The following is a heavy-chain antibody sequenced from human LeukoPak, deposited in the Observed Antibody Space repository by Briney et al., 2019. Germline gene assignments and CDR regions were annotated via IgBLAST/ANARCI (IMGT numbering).Heavy chain of an antibody. CDR1: GFTFSDYY. Sequence: PGGSLRLSCAASGFTFSDYYMSWIRQAPGKGLEWVSYISSSGSTIYYADSVKGRFTISRDNAKNSLYLQMNSLRAEDTAVYYCARASWGYYYYYYMDVWGKGTTVTVSS. CDR3: ARASWGYYYYYYMDV. J-gene: IGHJ6*03. V-gene: IGHV3-11*04. CDR2: ISSSGSTI. D-gene: IGHD7-27*01.